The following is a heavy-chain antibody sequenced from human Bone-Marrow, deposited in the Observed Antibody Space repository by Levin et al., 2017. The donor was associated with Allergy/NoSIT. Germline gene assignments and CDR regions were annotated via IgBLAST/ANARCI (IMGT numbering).Heavy chain of an antibody. D-gene: IGHD5-24*01. J-gene: IGHJ5*02. Sequence: GASVKVSCRASGDIFTGYLHWVRQAPGRGLEYMGWISPDTGDSNYVQKFRDRVTMNRDTSTSAAYLDLSRLRSDDTAMYFCARSARHGYSYDWFDPWGQGTQVTVTS. CDR1: GDIFTGYL. CDR2: ISPDTGDS. CDR3: ARSARHGYSYDWFDP. V-gene: IGHV1-2*02.